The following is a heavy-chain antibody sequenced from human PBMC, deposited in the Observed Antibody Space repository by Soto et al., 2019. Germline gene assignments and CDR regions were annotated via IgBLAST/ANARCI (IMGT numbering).Heavy chain of an antibody. V-gene: IGHV3-23*01. CDR2: IVPTGSRT. CDR3: AAYADGPYRPPYDY. D-gene: IGHD4-17*01. Sequence: EVQLLESGGDLVKPGGSRRISCAAPGFTFRTSVMAWVGRAPGKGLEWISSIVPTGSRTFYADSVNGRFTISRDNSRTTLYLQMNSLRVDDTAVYYCAAYADGPYRPPYDYWGQGTLVTVSS. J-gene: IGHJ4*02. CDR1: GFTFRTSV.